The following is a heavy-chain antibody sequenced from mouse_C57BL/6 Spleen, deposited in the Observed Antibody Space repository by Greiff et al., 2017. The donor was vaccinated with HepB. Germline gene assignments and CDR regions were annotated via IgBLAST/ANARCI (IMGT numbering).Heavy chain of an antibody. CDR3: ARVGQNHFDY. J-gene: IGHJ2*01. Sequence: VKLQQPGAELVKPGASVKLSCTASGYTFTSYWMPWVKQRPGPGLEWIGMIHPNSGSTNYNEKFKSTATLTVDKSSSTAYMQLSSLTSEDSAVYYCARVGQNHFDYWGQGTTLTVSS. CDR1: GYTFTSYW. D-gene: IGHD3-3*01. CDR2: IHPNSGST. V-gene: IGHV1-64*01.